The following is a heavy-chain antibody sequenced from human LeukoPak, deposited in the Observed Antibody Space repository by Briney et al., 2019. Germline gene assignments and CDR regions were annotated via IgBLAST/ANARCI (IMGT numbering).Heavy chain of an antibody. D-gene: IGHD1-1*01. V-gene: IGHV4-39*01. CDR2: IYYSGST. CDR3: ARHVRGTTRNYYFDY. J-gene: IGHJ4*02. Sequence: SETLSVTCTVSGGSISSSSYYWGWIRQAPGKGLEWIGSIYYSGSTYYNPSLKSRVTISVDTSKNQFSLKLSSVTAADTAVYYCARHVRGTTRNYYFDYWGQGTLVTVSS. CDR1: GGSISSSSYY.